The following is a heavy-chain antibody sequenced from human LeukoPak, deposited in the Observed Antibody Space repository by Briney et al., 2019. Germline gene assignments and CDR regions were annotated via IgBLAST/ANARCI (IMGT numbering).Heavy chain of an antibody. J-gene: IGHJ4*02. CDR2: ISYEGSNK. V-gene: IGHV3-30*18. CDR1: GFTFCSYG. D-gene: IGHD2-21*02. Sequence: GGSLRLSCAASGFTFCSYGMHWVRQAPGKGLEWVAVISYEGSNKYYADSVKGRFTISRDNSKNTLYLQMNSLRAEDTAVYYCAKDLAIKVVVTAMGPDYWGQGTLVTASS. CDR3: AKDLAIKVVVTAMGPDY.